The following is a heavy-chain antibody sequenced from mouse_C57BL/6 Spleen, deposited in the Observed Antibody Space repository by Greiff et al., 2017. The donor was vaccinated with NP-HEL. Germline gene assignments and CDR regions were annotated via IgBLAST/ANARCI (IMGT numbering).Heavy chain of an antibody. CDR3: ARSLSAYYSNYEGGFDY. V-gene: IGHV1-12*01. CDR1: GYTFTSYN. D-gene: IGHD2-5*01. Sequence: LQQSGAELVRPGASVKMSCKASGYTFTSYNMHWVKQTPRQGLEWIGAIYPGNGDTSYNQKFKGKATLTVDKASSTAYMQLSSLTSEDSAVYFCARSLSAYYSNYEGGFDYWGKGTTLTVSS. J-gene: IGHJ2*01. CDR2: IYPGNGDT.